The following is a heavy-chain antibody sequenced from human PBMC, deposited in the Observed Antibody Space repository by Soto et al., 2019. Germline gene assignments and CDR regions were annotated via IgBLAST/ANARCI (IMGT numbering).Heavy chain of an antibody. D-gene: IGHD1-1*01. CDR3: ARGRARRTTSNRGWFDT. CDR1: AGNFRGYY. Sequence: SDTLSLTCDVYAGNFRGYYGSWIRHPPGKGLELIGEINHSGSTNYNPSLKSRVTISVDTSKNQFSLKLSSVTAADTAVYYCARGRARRTTSNRGWFDTWGKGTLVTFSS. CDR2: INHSGST. V-gene: IGHV4-34*01. J-gene: IGHJ5*02.